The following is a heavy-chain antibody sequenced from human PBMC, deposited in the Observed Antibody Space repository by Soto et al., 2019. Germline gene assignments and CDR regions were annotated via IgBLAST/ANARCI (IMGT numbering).Heavy chain of an antibody. D-gene: IGHD6-13*01. CDR1: GFTFNIYC. J-gene: IGHJ4*02. CDR2: ITYDGSNK. V-gene: IGHV3-30*18. Sequence: SLRLSCAASGFTFNIYCMNWVRQAPGKGLEWMADITYDGSNKYYADSVKGRFTISRDNSKNTLYLQMNSLRAEDTAVYYCAKLIFGIAAAGDFDYWGQGTLVTVSS. CDR3: AKLIFGIAAAGDFDY.